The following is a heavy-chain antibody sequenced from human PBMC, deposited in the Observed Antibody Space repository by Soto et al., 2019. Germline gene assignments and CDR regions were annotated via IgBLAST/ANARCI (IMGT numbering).Heavy chain of an antibody. Sequence: VACGFSVKTSAVGWARQTPGKGLEWVSDISGSGGSTYYADSVKGRFTISRDSSKNTLYLQMNGLRVEDTAIYYCAKDREGIRYFFDYWGQGSLVTVSS. V-gene: IGHV3-23*01. CDR2: ISGSGGST. J-gene: IGHJ4*02. D-gene: IGHD1-20*01. CDR3: AKDREGIRYFFDY. CDR1: GFSVKTSA.